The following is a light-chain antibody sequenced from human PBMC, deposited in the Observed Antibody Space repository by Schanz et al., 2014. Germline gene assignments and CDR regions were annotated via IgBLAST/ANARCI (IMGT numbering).Light chain of an antibody. J-gene: IGLJ1*01. Sequence: QSALTQPPSASGSPGQSVTISCIGISSDVGGYNYVSWYQQDPGRAPKLMIYAVSNRPSGVSNRFSGSKSGNTASLTISGLQTEDEADYYCCSYVSSTTPYVFGFGTKLTVL. CDR2: AVS. CDR1: SSDVGGYNY. V-gene: IGLV2-14*01. CDR3: CSYVSSTTPYV.